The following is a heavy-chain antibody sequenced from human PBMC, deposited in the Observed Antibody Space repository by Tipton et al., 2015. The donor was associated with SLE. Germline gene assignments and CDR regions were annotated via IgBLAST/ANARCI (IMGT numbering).Heavy chain of an antibody. Sequence: TLSLTCAAYGGSFSGYYGSWIRQPPGKGLEWIGEINHSGSTNYDPSLKSRVTISVDRSRNQFSLKLTSVTAADTAVYYCARAPAPSGYIFDYWGQGALVTVSS. CDR1: GGSFSGYY. J-gene: IGHJ4*02. CDR3: ARAPAPSGYIFDY. D-gene: IGHD5-12*01. V-gene: IGHV4-34*01. CDR2: INHSGST.